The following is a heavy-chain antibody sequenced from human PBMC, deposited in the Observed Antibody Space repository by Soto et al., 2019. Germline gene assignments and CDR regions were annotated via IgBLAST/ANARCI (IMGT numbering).Heavy chain of an antibody. CDR2: ISSRSSYI. D-gene: IGHD6-13*01. J-gene: IGHJ4*01. Sequence: PGGYPRLSCASSQFSLSSYNMNWVRHSPGNGLEWVSSISSRSSYIYYADSVKGRFTSSRDNAKNTLYLKMNSLRAEDTAVYYCAKGFLGSSSVRVSLDFWGQGTLVTVSS. CDR3: AKGFLGSSSVRVSLDF. CDR1: QFSLSSYN. V-gene: IGHV3-21*04.